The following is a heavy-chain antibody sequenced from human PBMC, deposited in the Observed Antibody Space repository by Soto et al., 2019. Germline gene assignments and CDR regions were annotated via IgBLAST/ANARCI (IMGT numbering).Heavy chain of an antibody. Sequence: SETLSLTCSVSGGSVNSGGYSWSWIRQPPGKGLEWIGFISPSGSPAYNPSLKSRVTISVDRSNNQISLEISSVTAADTAVYYCTRGVLAWGPGTLVTVSS. D-gene: IGHD2-8*01. CDR3: TRGVLA. CDR2: ISPSGSP. J-gene: IGHJ5*02. V-gene: IGHV4-30-2*01. CDR1: GGSVNSGGYS.